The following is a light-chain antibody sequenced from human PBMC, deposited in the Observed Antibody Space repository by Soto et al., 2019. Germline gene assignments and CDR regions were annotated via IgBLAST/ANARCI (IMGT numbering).Light chain of an antibody. CDR3: QQYYSYPRT. J-gene: IGKJ1*01. V-gene: IGKV1-8*01. CDR1: QGISSY. Sequence: AIRMTQSPSSFSASTGDRVTITCRASQGISSYLAWYQQKPGKAPKLLIYAASTLQSGVPSRFSGSGSGTDFTLTISCLQSEDFATYYCQQYYSYPRTFGQGTKGNQT. CDR2: AAS.